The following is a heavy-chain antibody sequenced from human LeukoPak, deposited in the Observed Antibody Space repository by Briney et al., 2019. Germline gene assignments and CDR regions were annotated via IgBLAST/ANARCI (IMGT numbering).Heavy chain of an antibody. D-gene: IGHD3-10*01. J-gene: IGHJ4*02. Sequence: GGSLRLSCAASGFTFSSYGMHWVRQAPGKGLEWVAVIWYDGSNKYCADSVKGRFTISRDNSKNTLYLQMNSLRAEDTAVYYCVRGTMVRGVIRTPFDYWGQGTLVTVSS. V-gene: IGHV3-33*01. CDR2: IWYDGSNK. CDR3: VRGTMVRGVIRTPFDY. CDR1: GFTFSSYG.